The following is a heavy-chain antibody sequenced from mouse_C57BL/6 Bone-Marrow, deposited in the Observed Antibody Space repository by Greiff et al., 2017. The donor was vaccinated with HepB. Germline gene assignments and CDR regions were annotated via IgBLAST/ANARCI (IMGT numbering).Heavy chain of an antibody. CDR3: LSTVVAPGAMDY. CDR2: IWSGGST. J-gene: IGHJ4*01. D-gene: IGHD1-1*01. CDR1: GFSLTSYG. Sequence: QVQLQQSGPGLVQPSQSLSITCTVSGFSLTSYGVHWVRQSPGKGLEWLGVIWSGGSTDYNAAFISRLSISKDNSTSQVFFKMNSLQADDTAIYYCLSTVVAPGAMDYWGQGTSVTVSS. V-gene: IGHV2-2*01.